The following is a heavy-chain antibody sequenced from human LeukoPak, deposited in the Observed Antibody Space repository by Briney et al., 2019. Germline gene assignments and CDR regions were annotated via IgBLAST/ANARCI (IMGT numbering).Heavy chain of an antibody. D-gene: IGHD2-15*01. CDR2: IHYTGST. CDR3: AREGYCSGGSCYSLYFDY. J-gene: IGHJ4*02. CDR1: GGSISSHY. V-gene: IGHV4-59*11. Sequence: SETLSLTCTVSGGSISSHYWNWIRQPPGKGLEGLGYIHYTGSTNYNPSLKSRVTISVDTSKNQFSLKLSSVTAADTAVYYCAREGYCSGGSCYSLYFDYWGQGTLVTVSS.